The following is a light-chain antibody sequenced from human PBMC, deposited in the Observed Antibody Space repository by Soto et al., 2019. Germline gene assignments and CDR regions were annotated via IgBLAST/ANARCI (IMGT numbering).Light chain of an antibody. CDR1: QSLVYSDGIAY. CDR2: KAS. Sequence: DVVMTQSPLSLPVTLGQPASISCRSSQSLVYSDGIAYLSWFQQRPGQSPRRLIYKASNRDSGVPDRFNGSGSGTDFTLKINRVEAEDVGIYYCMQGTHWPPTFGRGTRVEIK. CDR3: MQGTHWPPT. V-gene: IGKV2-30*01. J-gene: IGKJ1*01.